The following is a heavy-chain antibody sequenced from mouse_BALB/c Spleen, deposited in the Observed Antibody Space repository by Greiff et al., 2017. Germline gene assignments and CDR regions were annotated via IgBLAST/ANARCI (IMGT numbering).Heavy chain of an antibody. CDR2: ILPGSGST. CDR3: AKSTMITTSYWYFDV. J-gene: IGHJ1*01. V-gene: IGHV1-9*01. Sequence: QVQLQQSGAELMKPGASVKISCKATGYTFSSYWIEWVKQRPGHGLEWIGEILPGSGSTNYNEKFKGKATFTADTSSNTAYMQLSSLTSEDSAVYYCAKSTMITTSYWYFDVWGAGTTVTVSS. CDR1: GYTFSSYW. D-gene: IGHD2-4*01.